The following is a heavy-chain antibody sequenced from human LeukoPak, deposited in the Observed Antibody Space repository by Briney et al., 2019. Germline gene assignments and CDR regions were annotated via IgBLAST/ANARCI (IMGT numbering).Heavy chain of an antibody. V-gene: IGHV1-2*02. Sequence: ASVKLSCKAFGYTFTGYYMHWVRQAPGQGLEWMGWINPNSGGTNYAQKFQGRVTMTRDTSISTAYMELRSLRSDDTAVYYCARDHYDILTGYYYYYYYYMDVCGKGTTVTVSS. CDR1: GYTFTGYY. J-gene: IGHJ6*03. D-gene: IGHD3-9*01. CDR3: ARDHYDILTGYYYYYYYYMDV. CDR2: INPNSGGT.